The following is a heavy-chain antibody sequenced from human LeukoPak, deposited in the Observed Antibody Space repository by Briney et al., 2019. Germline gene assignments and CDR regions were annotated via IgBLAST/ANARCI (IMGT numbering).Heavy chain of an antibody. V-gene: IGHV3-30*04. CDR3: ARKDSGRYIRPFDY. CDR1: GFTFSSYA. CDR2: ISYDGTIK. Sequence: PGRSLRLSCAASGFTFSSYAMHWVRQAPGKGLEWVAVISYDGTIKYYADSVKGRFTISRDNSKNTLYLQMNSLRAEDTAVYYCARKDSGRYIRPFDYWGQGTLVTVSS. J-gene: IGHJ4*02. D-gene: IGHD3-10*01.